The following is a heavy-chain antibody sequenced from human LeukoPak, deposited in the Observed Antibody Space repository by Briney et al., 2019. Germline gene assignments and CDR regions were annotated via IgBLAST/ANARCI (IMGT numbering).Heavy chain of an antibody. V-gene: IGHV4-4*08. Sequence: SETLSLTCTVSGASTSADYWSWIRQPQGKGLEWIGYSYSGGNANYNPSLKSRVTISIDTSENQFSLRLTSVTAADTAVYFCAHSKRGGGYYINAFAVWGQGALVTISS. J-gene: IGHJ3*01. CDR1: GASTSADY. D-gene: IGHD1-26*01. CDR2: SYSGGNA. CDR3: AHSKRGGGYYINAFAV.